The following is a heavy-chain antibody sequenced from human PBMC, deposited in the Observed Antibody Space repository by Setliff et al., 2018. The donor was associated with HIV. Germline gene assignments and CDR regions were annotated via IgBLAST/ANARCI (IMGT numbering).Heavy chain of an antibody. CDR1: GGSISSGNYY. CDR2: IYYSGAT. Sequence: LSLTCTVSGGSISSGNYYWNWIRQHPGKGLEWIGYIYYSGATNYNPSLKSRVTLSIDTSKNQFSLNLSSVTAADTAVYYCARFDHASIDYWGQGTLVTVSS. D-gene: IGHD2-2*01. V-gene: IGHV4-31*03. CDR3: ARFDHASIDY. J-gene: IGHJ4*02.